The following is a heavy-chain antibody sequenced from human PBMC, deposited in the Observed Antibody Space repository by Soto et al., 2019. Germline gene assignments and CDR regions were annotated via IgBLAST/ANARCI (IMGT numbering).Heavy chain of an antibody. V-gene: IGHV3-21*01. D-gene: IGHD3-10*01. CDR2: ISSSSSYI. Sequence: GGSLRLSCAASGFSFSRYNMNWVRQAPGKGLEWVSSISSSSSYIYYADSVQGRFTISRDNAKNSLYLQMNSLRAEDTAVYYCARETYYYGSGSSSYYFDSWGQGTLVTVSS. CDR1: GFSFSRYN. CDR3: ARETYYYGSGSSSYYFDS. J-gene: IGHJ4*02.